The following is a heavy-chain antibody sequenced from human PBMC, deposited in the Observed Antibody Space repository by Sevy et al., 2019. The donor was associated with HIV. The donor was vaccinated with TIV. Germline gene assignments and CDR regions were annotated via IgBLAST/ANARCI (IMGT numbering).Heavy chain of an antibody. J-gene: IGHJ6*02. V-gene: IGHV1-2*02. Sequence: ASVKVSCKASGYTFTGYYMHWVRQAPRQGLEWMGWINPNSGGTNYAQKFQGRVTMTRDTSISTAYMELSRLRSDDTAVYYCARIKGGAPYYYYGMDVWGQGTTVTVSS. CDR2: INPNSGGT. D-gene: IGHD3-16*01. CDR1: GYTFTGYY. CDR3: ARIKGGAPYYYYGMDV.